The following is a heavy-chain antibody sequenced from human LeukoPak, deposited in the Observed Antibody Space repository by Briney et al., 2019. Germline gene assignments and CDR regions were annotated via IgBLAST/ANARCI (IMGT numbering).Heavy chain of an antibody. CDR3: ARCVVVVAATLDDFAI. V-gene: IGHV4-34*01. J-gene: IGHJ3*02. CDR2: INHSGST. D-gene: IGHD2-15*01. CDR1: GGSISCYY. Sequence: SETLSLTCAVYGGSISCYYWSWIRQPPGKGLEWIGEINHSGSTNYNPSLKSRVTISVDTSKNQFSLKLSSVTAADTAVYYCARCVVVVAATLDDFAIWVHGTMVTVSS.